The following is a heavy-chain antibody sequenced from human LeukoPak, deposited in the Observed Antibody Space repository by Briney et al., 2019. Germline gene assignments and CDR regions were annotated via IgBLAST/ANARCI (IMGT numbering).Heavy chain of an antibody. CDR1: GGSISSYY. CDR2: IYTSGST. Sequence: PSETLSLTCTVSGGSISSYYWSWIRQPAGKGLEWIGRIYTSGSTNYNPSLKSRVTMSVDTSKNQFSLKLSSVTAADTAVYYCARTKAYYYDSSGLYWCYFDYWGQGTLVTVSS. J-gene: IGHJ4*02. CDR3: ARTKAYYYDSSGLYWCYFDY. V-gene: IGHV4-4*07. D-gene: IGHD3-22*01.